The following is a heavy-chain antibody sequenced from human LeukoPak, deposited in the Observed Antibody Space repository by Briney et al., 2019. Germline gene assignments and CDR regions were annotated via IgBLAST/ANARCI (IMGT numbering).Heavy chain of an antibody. CDR3: ARVEYMDYDFWSGYSWYFDY. J-gene: IGHJ4*02. CDR1: GDSISSTNW. D-gene: IGHD3-3*01. CDR2: IYHSGST. V-gene: IGHV4-4*02. Sequence: SGTLSLTCAVSGDSISSTNWWSWVRQPPGKGLEWIGEIYHSGSTNYNPSLKSRVTISVDTSKNQFSLKLSSVTAAVTAVYYCARVEYMDYDFWSGYSWYFDYWGQGTLVTVSS.